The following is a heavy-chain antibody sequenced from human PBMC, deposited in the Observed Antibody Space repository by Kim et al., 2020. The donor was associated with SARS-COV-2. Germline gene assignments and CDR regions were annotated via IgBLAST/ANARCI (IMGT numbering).Heavy chain of an antibody. Sequence: ASVKVSCKASGYAFTNHYMHWVRQAPGQGLEWMGIINPSGAGITYAQKFEGRVTMTSDTSTSTVYMDLRSLTSDDTAVYYCAREEAFSPLATFGGNWFDPWGQGTLVTVSS. CDR1: GYAFTNHY. V-gene: IGHV1-46*01. J-gene: IGHJ5*02. CDR3: AREEAFSPLATFGGNWFDP. CDR2: INPSGAGI. D-gene: IGHD3-10*01.